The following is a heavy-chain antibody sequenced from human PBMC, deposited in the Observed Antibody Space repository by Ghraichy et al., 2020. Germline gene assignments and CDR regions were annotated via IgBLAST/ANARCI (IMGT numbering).Heavy chain of an antibody. V-gene: IGHV4-34*01. D-gene: IGHD3-16*01. J-gene: IGHJ4*02. CDR3: ARKSPYDGVDC. CDR1: GGSFSDYF. Sequence: SETLSLTCAVYGGSFSDYFWTWIRQPPGKGLEWIGEISHSGRANYKSSFESRVTISIDTSKNQFSLSLRSMAAADTGVYYCARKSPYDGVDCWGQGTLVTVSS. CDR2: ISHSGRA.